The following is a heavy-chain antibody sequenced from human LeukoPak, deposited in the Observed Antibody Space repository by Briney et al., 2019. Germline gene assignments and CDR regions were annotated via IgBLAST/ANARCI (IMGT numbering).Heavy chain of an antibody. CDR1: GGSISSYY. CDR3: ARDPAAGLDY. V-gene: IGHV4-59*01. CDR2: IYYSGST. D-gene: IGHD6-13*01. J-gene: IGHJ4*02. Sequence: PSETLSLTCAVYGGSISSYYWSWIRQPPGKGLEWIGYIYYSGSTNYNPSLKSRVTISVDTSKNQFSLRLSSVTAADTAVYYCARDPAAGLDYWGQGTLVTVSS.